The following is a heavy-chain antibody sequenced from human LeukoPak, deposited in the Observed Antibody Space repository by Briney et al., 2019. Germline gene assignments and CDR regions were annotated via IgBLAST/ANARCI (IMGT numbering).Heavy chain of an antibody. J-gene: IGHJ4*02. CDR3: ARGSFEVVAAAQSNFDY. V-gene: IGHV4-39*07. CDR1: SGSITSSNYY. CDR2: IYYSGST. Sequence: TSETLSLTCTVSSGSITSSNYYWSWIRQPPGKGLEWIGSIYYSGSTYYNPSLKSRVTISVDTSKNQFSLKLSSVTAADTAVYYCARGSFEVVAAAQSNFDYWGQGTLVTVSS. D-gene: IGHD6-13*01.